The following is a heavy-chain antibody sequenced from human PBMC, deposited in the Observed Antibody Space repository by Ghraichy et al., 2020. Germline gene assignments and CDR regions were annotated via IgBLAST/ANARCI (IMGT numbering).Heavy chain of an antibody. CDR1: GFTFSSYS. CDR3: ARVAGFSSSWFGGAGWLDP. CDR2: ISSSGVHI. V-gene: IGHV3-21*01. D-gene: IGHD3-10*01. Sequence: GGSLRLSCAGSGFTFSSYSLNWVRQAPGKGLEWVSSISSSGVHIYYAESVRGRFTVSRDNAKNTLSLEMNSLRADDTAVYYCARVAGFSSSWFGGAGWLDPWGQGTPVTVSS. J-gene: IGHJ5*02.